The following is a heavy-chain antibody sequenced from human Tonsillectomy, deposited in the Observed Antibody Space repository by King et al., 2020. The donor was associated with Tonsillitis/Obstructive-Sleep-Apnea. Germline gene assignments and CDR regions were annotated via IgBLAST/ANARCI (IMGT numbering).Heavy chain of an antibody. CDR3: AKNYGDPEY. Sequence: VQLVESGGGVVWPGGSLRLSCAASGFTFDGFGMSWVRQAPGKGLEWVFGINWNGNSTHYAVSVKGRFAIFRDNAKKSLYLQMSSLRAEDTAFYYCAKNYGDPEYWGQGTLVTVSS. CDR2: INWNGNST. CDR1: GFTFDGFG. V-gene: IGHV3-20*04. J-gene: IGHJ4*02. D-gene: IGHD4-17*01.